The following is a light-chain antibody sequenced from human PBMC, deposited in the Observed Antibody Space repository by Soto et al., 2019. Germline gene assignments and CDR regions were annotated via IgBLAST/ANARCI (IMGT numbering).Light chain of an antibody. J-gene: IGKJ2*01. Sequence: EVVMTQSPATLSASPGERVILSCRASQNIGSNLAWYQQRPGQAPRLLMSGASTRATETPARFSGSGSATDFTLTISSLQSEDFAVYYCQQYNNWPPYTFGQGTKLEIK. CDR3: QQYNNWPPYT. V-gene: IGKV3-15*01. CDR1: QNIGSN. CDR2: GAS.